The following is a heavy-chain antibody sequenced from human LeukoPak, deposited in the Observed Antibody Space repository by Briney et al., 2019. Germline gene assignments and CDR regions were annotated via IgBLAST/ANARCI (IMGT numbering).Heavy chain of an antibody. D-gene: IGHD3-10*01. CDR1: GYTFTSYA. V-gene: IGHV1-3*01. Sequence: ASVKVSCKASGYTFTSYAMHWVRQAPGQRLEWMGWINACNGNTKYSQKFQGRVTITRDTSASTAYMELSSLRSEDTAVYYCARAGPYYYGSGSLGYWGQGTLVTVSS. J-gene: IGHJ4*02. CDR2: INACNGNT. CDR3: ARAGPYYYGSGSLGY.